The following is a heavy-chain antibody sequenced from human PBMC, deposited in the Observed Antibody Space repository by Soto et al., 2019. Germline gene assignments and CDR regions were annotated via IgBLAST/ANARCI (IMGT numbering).Heavy chain of an antibody. CDR2: ISGSGGST. J-gene: IGHJ5*02. Sequence: PGGSLRLSCAASGFTFSSYAMSWVRQAPGKGLEWVSAISGSGGSTYYADSVKGRFTISRDNSKNTLYLQMNSLRAEDTAVYYCAKDPLQGTGYYNGEGFDPWGQGTLVTVSS. CDR3: AKDPLQGTGYYNGEGFDP. D-gene: IGHD3-9*01. V-gene: IGHV3-23*01. CDR1: GFTFSSYA.